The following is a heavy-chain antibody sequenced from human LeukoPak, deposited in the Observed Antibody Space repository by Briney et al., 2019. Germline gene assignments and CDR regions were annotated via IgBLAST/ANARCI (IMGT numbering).Heavy chain of an antibody. CDR3: ARAGIVSYYYYYYMDV. D-gene: IGHD3-10*01. J-gene: IGHJ6*03. CDR1: GFTFSSYS. V-gene: IGHV4-4*02. Sequence: GSLRLSCAASGFTFSSYSMNWVRQAPGKGLEWIGEIHHSGSTKYNPSLKSRVTISVDRSKNQFSLNLSSVTAADTAVYYCARAGIVSYYYYYYMDVWGKGTTVTVSS. CDR2: IHHSGST.